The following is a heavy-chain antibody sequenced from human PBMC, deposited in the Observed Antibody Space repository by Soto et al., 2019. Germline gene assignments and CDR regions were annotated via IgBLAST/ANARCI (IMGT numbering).Heavy chain of an antibody. CDR3: ARANYYGSGSYYGPYYYYMDV. V-gene: IGHV3-13*01. Sequence: GGSLRLSCAASGFTFSSYDMHWVRQATGKGLEWVSAIGTAGDTYYPGSVKGRFTISRENAKNSLYLQMNSLRAGDTAVYYCARANYYGSGSYYGPYYYYMDVWGKGTKVTVSS. CDR1: GFTFSSYD. CDR2: IGTAGDT. D-gene: IGHD3-10*01. J-gene: IGHJ6*03.